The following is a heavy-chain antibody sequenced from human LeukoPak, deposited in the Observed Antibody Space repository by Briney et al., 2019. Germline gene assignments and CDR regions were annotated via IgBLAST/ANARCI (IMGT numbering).Heavy chain of an antibody. J-gene: IGHJ5*02. Sequence: GASVKVSCKASGGTFSSYAISWVRQAPGQGLEWMGGIIPIFGTANYAQKFQGRVTITADKSMSTAYMELSSLRSEDTAVYYCARALKYYDILTGSNWFDPWGQGTLVTVSS. V-gene: IGHV1-69*06. CDR1: GGTFSSYA. CDR3: ARALKYYDILTGSNWFDP. D-gene: IGHD3-9*01. CDR2: IIPIFGTA.